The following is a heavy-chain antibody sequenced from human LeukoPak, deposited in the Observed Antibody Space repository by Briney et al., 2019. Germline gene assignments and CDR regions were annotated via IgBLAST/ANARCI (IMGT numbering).Heavy chain of an antibody. V-gene: IGHV3-53*01. J-gene: IGHJ4*02. CDR1: GFTVSSNY. Sequence: GGSLRLSCAASGFTVSSNYMSWVRQAPGKGLEWVSVIYSGGGTYYADSVKGRFTISRDSSKNTLYLQMNSLRAEDTAVYYCARGPKGKYYFDYWGQGTLVTVSS. CDR2: IYSGGGT. CDR3: ARGPKGKYYFDY.